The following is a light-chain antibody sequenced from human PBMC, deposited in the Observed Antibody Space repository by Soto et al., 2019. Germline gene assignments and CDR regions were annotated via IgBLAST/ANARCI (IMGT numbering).Light chain of an antibody. J-gene: IGKJ1*01. V-gene: IGKV3-15*01. CDR1: QSVGSS. CDR2: GAS. CDR3: QQYNNWWT. Sequence: EIVMTQSPATLSVSPGERATLSCRASQSVGSSLAWYQQKPGQAPRLLIYGASTRTTGIPARLSGSGSGTEFTLPISRIQSIDFAVYDCQQYNNWWTVGQGTKVDLK.